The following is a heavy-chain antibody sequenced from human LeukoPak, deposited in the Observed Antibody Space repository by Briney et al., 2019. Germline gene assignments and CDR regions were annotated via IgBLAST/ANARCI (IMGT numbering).Heavy chain of an antibody. CDR3: AREVSGDPWYNWFDP. J-gene: IGHJ5*02. CDR2: IHSDGITT. V-gene: IGHV3-74*01. CDR1: GFTFSSYW. D-gene: IGHD4-17*01. Sequence: GGSLRLSCAASGFTFSSYWMHWVRQAPGRGLVWVSRIHSDGITTNYADSVKGRFTISRDNAQNTLYLQMNSLRAEDTAVYYCAREVSGDPWYNWFDPWGQGTLVTVSS.